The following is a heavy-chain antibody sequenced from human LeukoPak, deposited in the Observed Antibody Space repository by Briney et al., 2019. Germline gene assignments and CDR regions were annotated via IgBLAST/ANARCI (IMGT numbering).Heavy chain of an antibody. Sequence: SQTLSLTCAISGDSVSSNSAAWNWIRQSPSRGLEWLGRTYYRSKWYNDYAVSVKSRITINPDTSKNQFSLQLNSVTPEDTAVYYCARGNWNYEYYYYYYYMDVWGKGTTVTVSS. J-gene: IGHJ6*03. CDR1: GDSVSSNSAA. V-gene: IGHV6-1*01. D-gene: IGHD1-7*01. CDR3: ARGNWNYEYYYYYYYMDV. CDR2: TYYRSKWYN.